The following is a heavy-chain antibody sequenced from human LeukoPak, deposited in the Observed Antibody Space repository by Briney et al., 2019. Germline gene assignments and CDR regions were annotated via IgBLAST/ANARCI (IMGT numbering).Heavy chain of an antibody. V-gene: IGHV3-21*01. CDR2: ISSSSSYI. CDR1: GFTFSSYA. CDR3: ATNTGPYSSGWYTCY. J-gene: IGHJ4*02. Sequence: GGSLRLSCAASGFTFSSYAMNWVRQAPGKGLEWVSSISSSSSYIYYADSVKGRFTISRDNAKNSLYLQMNSLRAEDTAVYYCATNTGPYSSGWYTCYWGQGTLVTVSS. D-gene: IGHD6-19*01.